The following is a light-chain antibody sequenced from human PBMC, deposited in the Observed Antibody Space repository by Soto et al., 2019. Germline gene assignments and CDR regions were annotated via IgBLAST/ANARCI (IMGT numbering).Light chain of an antibody. V-gene: IGLV3-21*04. CDR2: YDS. CDR3: QVWDSSSDVV. Sequence: VLTQPPSVSGAPGKTARITCGGNNIGSKSVHWYQQKPGHAPVLVIYYDSDRPSGIPERFSGSNSGNTATLTISRVEAGDEADYYCQVWDSSSDVVFGGGTKLTVL. J-gene: IGLJ2*01. CDR1: NIGSKS.